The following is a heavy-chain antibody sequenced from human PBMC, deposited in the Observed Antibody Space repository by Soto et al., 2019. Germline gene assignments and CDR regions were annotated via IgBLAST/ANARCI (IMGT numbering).Heavy chain of an antibody. D-gene: IGHD3-9*01. CDR1: GFTFSGYS. CDR3: ARDLYSRYFGPRGLDV. J-gene: IGHJ6*02. CDR2: ISTRSSSI. V-gene: IGHV3-48*02. Sequence: LRLSCAASGFTFSGYSMNWVRQAPGKGLEWVSFISTRSSSIYYADSVKGRFTISRDDAKNSLFLQMNSLRDEDTAVYYCARDLYSRYFGPRGLDVWGQGTSVTVSS.